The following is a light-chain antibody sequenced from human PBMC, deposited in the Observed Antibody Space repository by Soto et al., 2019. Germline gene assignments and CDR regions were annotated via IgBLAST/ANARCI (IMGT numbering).Light chain of an antibody. CDR3: QQYGNLIT. CDR1: QSVSNNY. J-gene: IGKJ5*01. CDR2: GAS. Sequence: EFVLTQSPGTLSLSPGERATLSCRASQSVSNNYLAWYQQKPGQAPRLLIYGASNRATGIPDRFSGSGSGTDFTLTISRLEPEDFAVYYCQQYGNLITFGQGTRLEIK. V-gene: IGKV3-20*01.